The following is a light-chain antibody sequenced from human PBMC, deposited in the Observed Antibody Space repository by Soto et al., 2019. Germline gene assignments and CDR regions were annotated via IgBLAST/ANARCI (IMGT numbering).Light chain of an antibody. CDR2: DVT. Sequence: QSVLTQPRSVSGSPGQSVTFACIVTSSDIGTYNFVSWYQQNPGKAPKLLIYDVTKRPSGVPDRFSGSKSGNTASLTISGLQSEDEADYYCCSYAVANTLVFGGGTKVTVL. V-gene: IGLV2-11*01. J-gene: IGLJ3*02. CDR3: CSYAVANTLV. CDR1: SSDIGTYNF.